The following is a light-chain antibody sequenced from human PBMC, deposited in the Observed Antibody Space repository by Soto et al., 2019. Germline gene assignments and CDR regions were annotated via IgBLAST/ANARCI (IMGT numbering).Light chain of an antibody. Sequence: DIQMTQSPSSLSASVGDRVTIPCRASQTIINFLNWYQQKPGKAPKLLIYAASSLQSGVPSKFSGSGSGTDFTLTISSLQPEDFATYYCQQTYSTPWTFGQGTKVDIK. CDR1: QTIINF. J-gene: IGKJ1*01. V-gene: IGKV1-39*01. CDR2: AAS. CDR3: QQTYSTPWT.